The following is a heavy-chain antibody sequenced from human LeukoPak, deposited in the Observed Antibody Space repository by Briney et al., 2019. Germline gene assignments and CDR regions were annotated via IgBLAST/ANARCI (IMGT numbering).Heavy chain of an antibody. CDR3: VSSSSPSNFDY. CDR1: GGSISSYY. V-gene: IGHV4-59*01. J-gene: IGHJ4*02. D-gene: IGHD6-6*01. Sequence: SETLSLTCTVSGGSISSYYRSWIRQPPGKGLEWIGYIYYSGSTNYNPSLKSRVTISVDTSKSQFSLKLSSVTAADTAVYYCVSSSSPSNFDYWGQGTLVTVSS. CDR2: IYYSGST.